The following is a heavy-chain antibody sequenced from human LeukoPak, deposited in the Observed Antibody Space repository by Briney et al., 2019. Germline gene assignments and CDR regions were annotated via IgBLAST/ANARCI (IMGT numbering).Heavy chain of an antibody. CDR1: GFTFSSYG. Sequence: PGRSLRLSCAASGFTFSSYGMHWVRQAPGKGLEWVAVIWYDGSDKYYADSVKGRFTISRDNSKNTLYLQMNSLRAEDTAVYYCARDLGKVAGSSWYPWFDPWGQGTLVTVSS. V-gene: IGHV3-33*01. D-gene: IGHD6-13*01. CDR2: IWYDGSDK. CDR3: ARDLGKVAGSSWYPWFDP. J-gene: IGHJ5*02.